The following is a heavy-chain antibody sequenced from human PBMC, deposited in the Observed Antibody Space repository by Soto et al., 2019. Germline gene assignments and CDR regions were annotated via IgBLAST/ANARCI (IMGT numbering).Heavy chain of an antibody. Sequence: QVQLQESGPGLVKPSQTLSLTCPVSGGSISSGDYYWSWIRQPPGKGLEGIGYTYYSGSTYYNPSLKSRVTISVDTSKNQFSLKLSSVTAADTAVYYCARISADGHKAPRTNGMDVWGQGTTVTVSS. CDR2: TYYSGST. CDR1: GGSISSGDYY. CDR3: ARISADGHKAPRTNGMDV. J-gene: IGHJ6*02. V-gene: IGHV4-30-4*01. D-gene: IGHD6-6*01.